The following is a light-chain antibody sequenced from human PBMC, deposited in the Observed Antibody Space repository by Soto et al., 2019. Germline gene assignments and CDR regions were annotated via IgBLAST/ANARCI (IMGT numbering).Light chain of an antibody. CDR3: QQYNNWPLT. Sequence: MTQSPSSLSVSPGDRATLSCRASQSVRSDLAWLQQKPGQAPRLLIYDASTRATGIPARFSGSVSGTEFTLTISSLQSEDFAIYYCQQYNNWPLTFGGGTKVEIK. J-gene: IGKJ4*01. CDR2: DAS. CDR1: QSVRSD. V-gene: IGKV3-15*01.